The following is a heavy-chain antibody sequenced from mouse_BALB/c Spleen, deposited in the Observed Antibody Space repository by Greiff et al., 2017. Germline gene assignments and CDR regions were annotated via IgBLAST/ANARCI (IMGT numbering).Heavy chain of an antibody. J-gene: IGHJ2*01. CDR3: TGGIDY. Sequence: EVQLVESGGGLVQPGGSMKLSCVASGFTFSSYWMSWVRQSPEKGLEWVAEIRLKSDNYATHYAESVKGKFTISRDDSKSRLYLQMNSLRAEDTGIYYCTGGIDYWGQGTTLTVSS. CDR1: GFTFSSYW. CDR2: IRLKSDNYAT. V-gene: IGHV6-6*02.